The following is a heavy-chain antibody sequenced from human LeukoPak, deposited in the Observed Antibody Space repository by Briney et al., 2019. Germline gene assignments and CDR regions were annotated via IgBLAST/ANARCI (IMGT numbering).Heavy chain of an antibody. CDR2: ISSSSSYI. V-gene: IGHV3-21*01. CDR1: GFTFSSYS. J-gene: IGHJ6*04. Sequence: PGGSLRLSCAASGFTFSSYSMNWVRQAPGKGLEWVSSISSSSSYIYYADSVKGRFTISRGNAKNSLYLQMNSLRAEDTAVYYCARDSSQGLYYYGMDVWGKGTTVTVSS. CDR3: ARDSSQGLYYYGMDV.